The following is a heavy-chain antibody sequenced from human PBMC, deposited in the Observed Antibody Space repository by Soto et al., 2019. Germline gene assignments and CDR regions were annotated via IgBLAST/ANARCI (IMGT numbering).Heavy chain of an antibody. D-gene: IGHD2-15*01. CDR1: GFTFSSYA. V-gene: IGHV3-23*01. CDR3: AKAGYCSGGSCYSSYYYYYYMDV. Sequence: GGSLRLSCAASGFTFSSYAMSWVRQAPGKGLEWVSAISGSGGSTYYADSVKGRFTISRDNSNNTLYLQMNSLRAEDTAVYYCAKAGYCSGGSCYSSYYYYYYMDVWGKGTTVTVSS. CDR2: ISGSGGST. J-gene: IGHJ6*03.